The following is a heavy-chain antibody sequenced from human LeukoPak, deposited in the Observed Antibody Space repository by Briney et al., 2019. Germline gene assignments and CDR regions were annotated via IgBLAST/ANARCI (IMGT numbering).Heavy chain of an antibody. CDR1: GFTFSSYA. Sequence: GGSLRLSCAASGFTFSSYAMSWVRQAPGKGLEWVSAIGGSGRSTHYADSVKGRFTISRDNSKNTLYLQMNGLRAEDTAVYYCAKIFGKEYYYYYMDVWGKGTTVTVSS. CDR3: AKIFGKEYYYYYMDV. V-gene: IGHV3-23*01. J-gene: IGHJ6*03. CDR2: IGGSGRST. D-gene: IGHD3-10*01.